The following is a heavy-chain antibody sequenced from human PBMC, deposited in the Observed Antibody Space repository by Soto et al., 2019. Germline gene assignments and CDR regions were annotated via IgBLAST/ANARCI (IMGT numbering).Heavy chain of an antibody. D-gene: IGHD1-1*01. CDR3: ARGRYGDY. Sequence: HLVQSGAEVKKPGASVKVSWKGSGYGFTTYGITWVRQAPGQGLEWMAWISAHNGNTNYAQKLQGRVTVTRDTSTSTAYMELRSLRSDDTAVYYCARGRYGDYWGQGALVTVSS. CDR2: ISAHNGNT. J-gene: IGHJ4*02. V-gene: IGHV1-18*01. CDR1: GYGFTTYG.